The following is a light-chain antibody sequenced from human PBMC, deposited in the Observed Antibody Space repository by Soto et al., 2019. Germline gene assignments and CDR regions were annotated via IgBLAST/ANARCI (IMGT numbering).Light chain of an antibody. Sequence: QSALTQPPSASGSPGQSVTISCTGTSSDVGGYNYVSWYQQHPGKAPKLIIYEVIKRPSGVPDRFSGSKSGNTASLTVSGLQAEDEADYYSSSYAGSNTLVFGGGTKLTVL. CDR3: SSYAGSNTLV. J-gene: IGLJ2*01. CDR1: SSDVGGYNY. V-gene: IGLV2-8*01. CDR2: EVI.